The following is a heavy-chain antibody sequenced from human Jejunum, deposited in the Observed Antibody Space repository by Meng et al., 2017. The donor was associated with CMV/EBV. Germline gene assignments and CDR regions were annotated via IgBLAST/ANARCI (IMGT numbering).Heavy chain of an antibody. Sequence: SPFPGVSFSVSFWAWTRQPPGRGLVWIGIFVSGGAPKSTPPLKSRVPISVETSKGQFSLKLRSVIAADTAGYYGARGWGTTSPWDNWGQGTLVTVSS. CDR2: FVSGGAP. CDR1: GVSFSVSF. V-gene: IGHV4-59*13. CDR3: ARGWGTTSPWDN. D-gene: IGHD3-16*01. J-gene: IGHJ4*02.